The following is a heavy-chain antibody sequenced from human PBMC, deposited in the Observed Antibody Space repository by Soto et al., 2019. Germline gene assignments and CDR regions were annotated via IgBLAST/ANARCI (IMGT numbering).Heavy chain of an antibody. CDR1: GYTFTSYY. CDR2: INPSGGST. D-gene: IGHD2-15*01. Sequence: QVQLVQSGAEVKKPGASVKVSCKASGYTFTSYYMHWVRQAPGQGLEWMGIINPSGGSTSYAQKFQGKVTMTSARSTGTVYMELSSLRAEDTAVYYCARISGGNLVFDYWGQGTLVTVSS. V-gene: IGHV1-46*01. CDR3: ARISGGNLVFDY. J-gene: IGHJ4*02.